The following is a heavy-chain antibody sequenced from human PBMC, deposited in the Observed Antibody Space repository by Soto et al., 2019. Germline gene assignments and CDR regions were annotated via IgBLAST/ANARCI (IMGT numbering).Heavy chain of an antibody. J-gene: IGHJ1*01. CDR3: ARDTVDVESSGYYYRFFQH. D-gene: IGHD3-22*01. CDR1: GFTFSSYE. V-gene: IGHV3-48*03. CDR2: ISSSGSTI. Sequence: LRLSCAASGFTFSSYEMNWVRQAPGKGLEWVSYISSSGSTIYYADSVKGRFTISRDNAKNSLYLQMNSLRAEDTAVYYCARDTVDVESSGYYYRFFQHWGQGTLVTVSS.